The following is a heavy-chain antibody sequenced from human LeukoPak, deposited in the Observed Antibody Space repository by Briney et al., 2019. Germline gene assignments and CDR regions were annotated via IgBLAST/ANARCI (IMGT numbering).Heavy chain of an antibody. CDR2: IYYSGST. V-gene: IGHV4-59*08. D-gene: IGHD1-26*01. CDR1: GGSISSYY. Sequence: PSETLSLTCTVSGGSISSYYWSWIRQPPGKGLEWIGYIYYSGSTNYNPSLKSRVTISVDTSKNQFSLKLSSVTAADTAVYYCARRAEGATFDYWGQGTLVTVSS. CDR3: ARRAEGATFDY. J-gene: IGHJ4*02.